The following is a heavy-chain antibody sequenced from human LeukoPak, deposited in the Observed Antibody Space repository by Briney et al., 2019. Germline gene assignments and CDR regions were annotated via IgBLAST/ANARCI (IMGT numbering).Heavy chain of an antibody. V-gene: IGHV3-30*04. D-gene: IGHD3-3*01. CDR1: GFTFSIYA. CDR3: ARGRSYYTDAPIDF. J-gene: IGHJ4*02. CDR2: ISNDGSTK. Sequence: GGSLRLSCAASGFTFSIYAMSWVRQAPGKGLEWVAAISNDGSTKDYADSVKGRLSISRDNIQNTMSVQLNSLRAEDTAVYYCARGRSYYTDAPIDFWGRGTLVTVTS.